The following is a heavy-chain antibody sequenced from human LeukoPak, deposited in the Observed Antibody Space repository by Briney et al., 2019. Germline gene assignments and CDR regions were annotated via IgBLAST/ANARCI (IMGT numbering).Heavy chain of an antibody. CDR3: ARVDYYDSSGQLDY. J-gene: IGHJ4*02. V-gene: IGHV3-20*04. CDR2: INWSGGRT. CDR1: GFTFDDYG. Sequence: TGGSLRLSCAASGFTFDDYGMSWVRQGPGKGLEWVSGINWSGGRTGYADSVKGRFTISRDNAKNSLYLQMNSLRAEDTALYYCARVDYYDSSGQLDYWGQGTQVTVSS. D-gene: IGHD3-22*01.